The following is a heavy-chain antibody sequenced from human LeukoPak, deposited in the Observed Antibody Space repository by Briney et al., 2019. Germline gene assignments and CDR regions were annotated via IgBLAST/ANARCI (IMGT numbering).Heavy chain of an antibody. Sequence: SETLSLTCAVYGGSFSGYYWSWIRQPPGKGLEWIGEINHSGSTNYNPSLKSRVTISVDTSKNQFSLKLSSVTAADTAVYYCARASFYSSSSVYWGQGTLVTVSS. V-gene: IGHV4-34*01. CDR2: INHSGST. D-gene: IGHD6-6*01. J-gene: IGHJ4*02. CDR1: GGSFSGYY. CDR3: ARASFYSSSSVY.